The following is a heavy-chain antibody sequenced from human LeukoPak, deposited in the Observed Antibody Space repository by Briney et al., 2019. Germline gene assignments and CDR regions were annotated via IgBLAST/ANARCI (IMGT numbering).Heavy chain of an antibody. CDR3: ARGFGYSYGRTPFDY. CDR1: GYTFTSYD. D-gene: IGHD5-18*01. CDR2: MNPNSGNT. Sequence: ASVKVSCKASGYTFTSYDINWVRQATGQGLAWMGWMNPNSGNTGYAQKFQGRVTMTRNTSISTAYMELSSLRSEDTAVYYCARGFGYSYGRTPFDYWGQGTRVTVSS. V-gene: IGHV1-8*01. J-gene: IGHJ4*02.